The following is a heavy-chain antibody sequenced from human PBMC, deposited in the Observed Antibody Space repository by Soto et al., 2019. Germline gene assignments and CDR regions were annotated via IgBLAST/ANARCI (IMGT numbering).Heavy chain of an antibody. CDR3: AADSYFVGSAYYTAAFDT. CDR2: TVVGSGNA. J-gene: IGHJ3*02. Sequence: GASVKVSCKASGFTFVSSIVQWVRQARGQRLEWIGWTVVGSGNAKYAQKFQERVTITRDMSTGTAYMELSSLRSEDTAVYYCAADSYFVGSAYYTAAFDTWGQGTMVTVSS. V-gene: IGHV1-58*01. CDR1: GFTFVSSI. D-gene: IGHD3-22*01.